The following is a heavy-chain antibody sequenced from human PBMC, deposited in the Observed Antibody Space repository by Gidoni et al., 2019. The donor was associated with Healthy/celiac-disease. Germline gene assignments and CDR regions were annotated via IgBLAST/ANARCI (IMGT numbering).Heavy chain of an antibody. CDR2: ICYDGSNK. CDR3: ARDIDYAGNYYYYYGMDV. V-gene: IGHV3-33*01. J-gene: IGHJ6*02. Sequence: QVQLVESGGGVVQPGRSLILSFAASGFTFSSSGMHWVRQAPGQGLEWVGVICYDGSNKYYADSGKGRFTISRDNSKNTLYLQMNSLRAEDTAVYCARDIDYAGNYYYYYGMDVWGQGTTVTVSS. D-gene: IGHD2-2*01. CDR1: GFTFSSSG.